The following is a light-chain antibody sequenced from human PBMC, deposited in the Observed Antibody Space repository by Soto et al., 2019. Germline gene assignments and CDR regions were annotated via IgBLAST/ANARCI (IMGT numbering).Light chain of an antibody. CDR2: DAS. CDR1: QSVSRN. Sequence: EIWLTQSPSTLCLSPGERATLSCRASQSVSRNVAWYQQKPGQAPRLLIYDASNRATGIPARLSGSGSVTDFTLTISSLEPEDFAVYYRQQRSNWATFGPGTKVDIK. CDR3: QQRSNWAT. V-gene: IGKV3-11*01. J-gene: IGKJ3*01.